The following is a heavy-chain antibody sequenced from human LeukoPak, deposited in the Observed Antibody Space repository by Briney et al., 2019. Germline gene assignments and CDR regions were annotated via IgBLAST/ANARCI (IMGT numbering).Heavy chain of an antibody. J-gene: IGHJ4*02. Sequence: PSETLSLTCTVSGGSISSGDYYWSWIRQPPGKGLEWIGYIYYSGSTYYNPSLKSRVTISVDTSKNQFSLKLSSVTAADTAVYYCARKTYYYDSSGYYSYFDSWGQGTLVTVSS. D-gene: IGHD3-22*01. CDR2: IYYSGST. CDR3: ARKTYYYDSSGYYSYFDS. V-gene: IGHV4-30-4*01. CDR1: GGSISSGDYY.